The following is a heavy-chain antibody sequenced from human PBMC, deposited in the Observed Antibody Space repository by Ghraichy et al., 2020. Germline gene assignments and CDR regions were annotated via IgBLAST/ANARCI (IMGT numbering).Heavy chain of an antibody. V-gene: IGHV3-13*01. CDR1: GFTFSSYD. D-gene: IGHD2-2*02. Sequence: GESLNISCAASGFTFSSYDMHWVRQATGKGLEWVSAIGTAGDTYYPGSVKGRFTISRENAKNSLYLQMNSLRAGDTAVYYCARGDCSSTSCYKRAYGMDVWGQGTTVTVSS. J-gene: IGHJ6*02. CDR3: ARGDCSSTSCYKRAYGMDV. CDR2: IGTAGDT.